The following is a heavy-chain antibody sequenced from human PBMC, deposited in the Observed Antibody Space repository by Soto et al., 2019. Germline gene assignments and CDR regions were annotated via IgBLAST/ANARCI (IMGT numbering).Heavy chain of an antibody. D-gene: IGHD3-16*01. CDR1: GFSLSARGVG. V-gene: IGHV2-5*01. J-gene: IGHJ4*02. CDR2: IYWNDDK. CDR3: AHSPWGAAPDY. Sequence: QITLKESGPTLVKPTQTLTLTCTFSGFSLSARGVGVGCIRQPPGKALEWLALIYWNDDKRYSPSLQSRLTITKDDFKNQVVFSMTNVDPADTATYYCAHSPWGAAPDYWGQGTLVTVSS.